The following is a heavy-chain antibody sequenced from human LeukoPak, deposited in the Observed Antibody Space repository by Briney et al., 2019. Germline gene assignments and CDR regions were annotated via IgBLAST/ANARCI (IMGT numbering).Heavy chain of an antibody. CDR3: ARMSPLDYFDY. J-gene: IGHJ4*02. Sequence: GGSLRLSCAASGFTFSSYSMNWVRQAPGKGLEWVSSVNGDSSYIYYADSVKGRFTISRDNSKNTLYLQMNSLRAEDTAVYYCARMSPLDYFDYWGQGTLVTVSS. CDR2: VNGDSSYI. V-gene: IGHV3-21*01. CDR1: GFTFSSYS.